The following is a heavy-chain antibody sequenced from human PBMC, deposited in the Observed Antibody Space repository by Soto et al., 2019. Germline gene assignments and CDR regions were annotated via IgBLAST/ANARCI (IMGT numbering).Heavy chain of an antibody. Sequence: PGGSLRLSCAASGFTFSDYYMSWIRQAPGKGLEWVSYISSSGSTIYYADSVKGRFTISRDNAKNSLYLHMNSLRAEDTALYYCANSRVSMVRGLIIIPNYWGQGTLVTVSS. V-gene: IGHV3-11*01. D-gene: IGHD3-10*01. CDR1: GFTFSDYY. CDR3: ANSRVSMVRGLIIIPNY. J-gene: IGHJ4*02. CDR2: ISSSGSTI.